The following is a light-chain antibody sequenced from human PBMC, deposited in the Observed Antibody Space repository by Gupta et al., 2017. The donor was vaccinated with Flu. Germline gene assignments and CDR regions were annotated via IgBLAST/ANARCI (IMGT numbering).Light chain of an antibody. Sequence: ITITCTGSSSAVGCYNFVSWYQQPPGKAPKLMIYDVNNRPSGVSDRFSGSKSGTTASLTISGLQAEDEADYYCSSHTTSSTPYVFGSGTKVTVL. CDR2: DVN. V-gene: IGLV2-14*01. CDR1: SSAVGCYNF. J-gene: IGLJ1*01. CDR3: SSHTTSSTPYV.